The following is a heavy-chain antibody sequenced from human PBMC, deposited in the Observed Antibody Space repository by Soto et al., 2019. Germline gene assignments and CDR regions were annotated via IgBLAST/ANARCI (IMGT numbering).Heavy chain of an antibody. CDR1: EHTSTIYY. Sequence: QAHLVQSGAEVRKPGASVKVSCQALEHTSTIYYIHWVRQARGQGLEWMGWITADSGDTTYAEDFRGRVTFTRDTSTSTFHMELSRLRIDDTAMYFCATRDYDILTGYLHIWGQGTLITVSS. V-gene: IGHV1-2*02. CDR3: ATRDYDILTGYLHI. D-gene: IGHD3-9*01. CDR2: ITADSGDT. J-gene: IGHJ1*01.